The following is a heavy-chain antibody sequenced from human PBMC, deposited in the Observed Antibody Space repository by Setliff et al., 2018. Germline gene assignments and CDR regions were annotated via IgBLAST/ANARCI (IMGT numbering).Heavy chain of an antibody. CDR3: ARSRITGSTSELDY. J-gene: IGHJ4*02. CDR1: GYSFTSYW. CDR2: IYLGDSDT. V-gene: IGHV5-51*01. D-gene: IGHD1-20*01. Sequence: PGESLKISCKGSGYSFTSYWIGWARQMPGKGLEWMGIIYLGDSDTRYSPSFQGQVTISADKSISTAYLQWSSLKASDAAMYYCARSRITGSTSELDYWGQGTLVTVSS.